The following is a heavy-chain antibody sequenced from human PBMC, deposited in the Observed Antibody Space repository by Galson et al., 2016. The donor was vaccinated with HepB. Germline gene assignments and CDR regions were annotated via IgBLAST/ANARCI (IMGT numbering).Heavy chain of an antibody. CDR3: ARETVAKIPSGDYAFDY. Sequence: SVKVSCKASGYTFTGYYMHWVRQAPGQGLEWMAWINPKSGDTSFAQKFQGRVTLARDTSITTAYMELRRLTSDDAAVYYCARETVAKIPSGDYAFDYWGQGTLVTGAS. V-gene: IGHV1-2*02. J-gene: IGHJ4*02. CDR2: INPKSGDT. CDR1: GYTFTGYY. D-gene: IGHD5-12*01.